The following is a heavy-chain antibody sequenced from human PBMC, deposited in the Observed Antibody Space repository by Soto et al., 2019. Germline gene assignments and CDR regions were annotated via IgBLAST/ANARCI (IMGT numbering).Heavy chain of an antibody. J-gene: IGHJ4*02. Sequence: QAQLVESGGGVVQPGKSLRLSCAASGFTFSTYGMHWARQAPGKGLEWVAVIFYDGSEKKYADSVKGRFTISRDNSKNTVYLQMDSLRAEDTAVYYCARDRGVGAGYFDFWGQGTLFTVSS. CDR2: IFYDGSEK. D-gene: IGHD1-26*01. V-gene: IGHV3-33*01. CDR3: ARDRGVGAGYFDF. CDR1: GFTFSTYG.